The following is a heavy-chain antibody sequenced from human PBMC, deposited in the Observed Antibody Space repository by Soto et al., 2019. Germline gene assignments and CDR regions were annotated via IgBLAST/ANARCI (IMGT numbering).Heavy chain of an antibody. CDR2: VIPIFSVM. J-gene: IGHJ4*02. D-gene: IGHD3-3*01. V-gene: IGHV1-69*13. CDR1: GGTFSNSP. Sequence: RASVKVSCKASGGTFSNSPIAWVRLAPGQGLEWMGGVIPIFSVMKYAEKFQGRVTFTADDSTSTVYMELSSLTSEDTAVYYCARGRTIFGVVNFDYWGQGTPVTVSS. CDR3: ARGRTIFGVVNFDY.